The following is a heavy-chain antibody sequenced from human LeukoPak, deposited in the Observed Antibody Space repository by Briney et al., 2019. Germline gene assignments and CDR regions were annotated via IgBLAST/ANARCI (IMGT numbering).Heavy chain of an antibody. CDR3: AKSVYYSSGYYFPLGY. CDR1: GFTFSSYG. J-gene: IGHJ4*02. D-gene: IGHD3-22*01. V-gene: IGHV3-30*02. CDR2: IRYDRSNK. Sequence: PGGSLRLSCAASGFTFSSYGMHWVRQAPGKGLEWVAFIRYDRSNKYYADSVKGRFTISRDNSKNTLYLQMNSLRAEDTAVYYCAKSVYYSSGYYFPLGYWGQGTLVTVSS.